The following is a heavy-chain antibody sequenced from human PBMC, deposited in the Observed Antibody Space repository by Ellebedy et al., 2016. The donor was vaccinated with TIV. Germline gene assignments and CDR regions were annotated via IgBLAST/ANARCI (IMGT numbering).Heavy chain of an antibody. Sequence: GGSLRLSXAASGFTFSSYWMSWVRQAPGKGLEWVANIKQDGSEKCYVDSVKGRFTISRDNAKNSLYLQMNSLRAEDTAVYYCARLQMTTTFNWFDPWGQGTLVTVSS. D-gene: IGHD4-17*01. J-gene: IGHJ5*02. CDR1: GFTFSSYW. V-gene: IGHV3-7*03. CDR3: ARLQMTTTFNWFDP. CDR2: IKQDGSEK.